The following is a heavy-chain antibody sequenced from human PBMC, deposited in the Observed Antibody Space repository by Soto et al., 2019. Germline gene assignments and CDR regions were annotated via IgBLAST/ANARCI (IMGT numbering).Heavy chain of an antibody. J-gene: IGHJ4*02. CDR3: ARDSGYDFYESDY. CDR1: GYTFTSYG. Sequence: ASVKVSCKASGYTFTSYGISWVRQAPGQGLEWMGWISAYNGNTNYSQKYQGRVTMNTDTSTSTAYMELRSLSSVDSAVYYCARDSGYDFYESDYWGQGTLVTAPQ. CDR2: ISAYNGNT. D-gene: IGHD3-22*01. V-gene: IGHV1-18*01.